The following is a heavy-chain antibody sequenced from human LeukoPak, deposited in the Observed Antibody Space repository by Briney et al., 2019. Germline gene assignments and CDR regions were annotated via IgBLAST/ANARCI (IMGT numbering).Heavy chain of an antibody. CDR2: IYSGGST. J-gene: IGHJ4*02. Sequence: GGSLRLSCTVSGFTVSSDSMSWVRQAPGKGLEWVSFIYSGGSTHYSDSVKGRFTISRDNSKNTLYLQMNSLRAEDTAVYYCTRRAGAYSHPYDYWGQGTLVTVSS. D-gene: IGHD4/OR15-4a*01. CDR1: GFTVSSDS. CDR3: TRRAGAYSHPYDY. V-gene: IGHV3-53*01.